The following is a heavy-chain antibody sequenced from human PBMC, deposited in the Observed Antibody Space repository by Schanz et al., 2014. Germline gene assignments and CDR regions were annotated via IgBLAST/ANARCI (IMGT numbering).Heavy chain of an antibody. Sequence: QVQLVESGGGVVQPGGSLSLSCAASGFTFSSFGMHLVRQAPGKGLEWVAFIQNDGSNYYHADSVKGRFTISRDNSKNTLYLQINSLRTEDTAVFYCAKGLGTRSNNFDYWGQGTLVTVSS. CDR2: IQNDGSNY. CDR3: AKGLGTRSNNFDY. CDR1: GFTFSSFG. D-gene: IGHD6-13*01. V-gene: IGHV3-30*02. J-gene: IGHJ4*02.